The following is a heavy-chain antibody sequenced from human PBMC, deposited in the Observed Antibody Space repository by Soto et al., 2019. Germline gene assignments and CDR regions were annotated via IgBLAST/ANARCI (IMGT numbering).Heavy chain of an antibody. J-gene: IGHJ6*03. CDR3: ARGGNDFWSGYYKDYYYYYYMDV. CDR2: ISSSSSYI. CDR1: GFTFSSYS. D-gene: IGHD3-3*01. Sequence: EVQLVESGGGLVKPGGSLRLSCAASGFTFSSYSMNWVRQAPGKGLEWVSSISSSSSYIYYADSVKGRFTISRDNAKKSLYLQMNSLRAEDTAVYYCARGGNDFWSGYYKDYYYYYYMDVWGKGTTVTVSS. V-gene: IGHV3-21*01.